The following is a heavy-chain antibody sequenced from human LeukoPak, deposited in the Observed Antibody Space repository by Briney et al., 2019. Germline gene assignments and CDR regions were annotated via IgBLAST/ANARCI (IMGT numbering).Heavy chain of an antibody. D-gene: IGHD1-26*01. CDR3: ARPRVVGATGSLWIPFDY. Sequence: PEASVKVSCKASGYTFTGYYMHWVRQAPGQGLEWMGWINPNSGGTNYAQKFQGRVTMTRDTSISTAYMELSRLRSDDTAVYYCARPRVVGATGSLWIPFDYWGQGTLVTVSS. CDR2: INPNSGGT. V-gene: IGHV1-2*02. J-gene: IGHJ4*02. CDR1: GYTFTGYY.